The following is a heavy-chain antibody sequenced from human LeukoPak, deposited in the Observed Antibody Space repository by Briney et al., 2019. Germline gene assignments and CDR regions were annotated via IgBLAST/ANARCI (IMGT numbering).Heavy chain of an antibody. D-gene: IGHD1-1*01. Sequence: GGSLRLSCAASGFTFSSYAMHWVRQAPGKGLEWVAVISYDGSNKYYADSVKGRFTISRDNSKNTLYLQMNSLRAEDTAVYYCAKRDPLDGDFDYWGQGTLVTVSS. CDR3: AKRDPLDGDFDY. CDR1: GFTFSSYA. CDR2: ISYDGSNK. J-gene: IGHJ4*02. V-gene: IGHV3-30-3*02.